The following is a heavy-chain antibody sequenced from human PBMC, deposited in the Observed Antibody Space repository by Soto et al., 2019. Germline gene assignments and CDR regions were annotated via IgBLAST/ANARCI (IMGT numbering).Heavy chain of an antibody. Sequence: PGGSLGLSCAAPGFTFSSYSMNWVRQAPGKGLEWVSYISSSSSTIYYADSVKGRFTISRDNAKNSLYLQMNSLRAEDTAVYYCAREYDILNWFDPWGQGTLVTVS. CDR3: AREYDILNWFDP. D-gene: IGHD3-9*01. J-gene: IGHJ5*02. V-gene: IGHV3-48*01. CDR1: GFTFSSYS. CDR2: ISSSSSTI.